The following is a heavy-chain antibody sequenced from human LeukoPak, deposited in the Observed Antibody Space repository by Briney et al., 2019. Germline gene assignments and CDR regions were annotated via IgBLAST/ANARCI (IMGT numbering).Heavy chain of an antibody. D-gene: IGHD6-13*01. CDR3: ARTKGLKDGIAATDY. CDR2: TYYRSKWFN. J-gene: IGHJ4*02. Sequence: KTSQTLSLTCAISGDSVSSNSVAWHWIRQSPSRGLEWLARTYYRSKWFNDYAASVKSRIIINPDTSKNQFSLQLNSVTPEDTAVYYCARTKGLKDGIAATDYWGQGTLVTVSS. CDR1: GDSVSSNSVA. V-gene: IGHV6-1*01.